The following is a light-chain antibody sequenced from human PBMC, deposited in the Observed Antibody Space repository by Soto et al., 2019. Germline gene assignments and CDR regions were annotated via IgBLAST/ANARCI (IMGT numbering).Light chain of an antibody. V-gene: IGLV2-11*01. CDR3: SSYTSSSTLVV. J-gene: IGLJ3*02. CDR2: DVS. Sequence: QSVLTQPRSVSGSPGQSVTISCTGTSSDVGGYNYVSWYQHLPGKAPKLIIYDVSKRPSGVPDRFSGSKSGNTASLTISGLQPEDEADYYCSSYTSSSTLVVFGGGTKLTVL. CDR1: SSDVGGYNY.